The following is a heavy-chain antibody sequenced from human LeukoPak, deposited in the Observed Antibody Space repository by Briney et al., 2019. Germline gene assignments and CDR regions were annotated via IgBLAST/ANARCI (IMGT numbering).Heavy chain of an antibody. V-gene: IGHV1-2*02. J-gene: IGHJ6*03. CDR3: ARVSLFGYYYYYYMDV. D-gene: IGHD3-10*01. CDR2: INPNSGGT. CDR1: GYTFTGYY. Sequence: ASVKVSCKASGYTFTGYYIHWVRQAPGQGLEWMGWINPNSGGTNYAQKFQGRVTMTRDTSISTAYMDLSRLRSDDTAVYYCARVSLFGYYYYYYMDVWGKGTTVTISS.